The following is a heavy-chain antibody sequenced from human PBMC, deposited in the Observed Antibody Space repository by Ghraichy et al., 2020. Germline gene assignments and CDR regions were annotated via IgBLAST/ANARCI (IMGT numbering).Heavy chain of an antibody. CDR2: IIPIFGTA. J-gene: IGHJ6*02. CDR3: ARPLNNWNYDYYGMDV. Sequence: SVKVSCKASGGTFSSYAISWVRQAPGQGLEWMGGIIPIFGTANYAQKFQGRVTITADESTSTAYMELSSLRSEDTAVYYCARPLNNWNYDYYGMDVWGQGTTVTVSS. CDR1: GGTFSSYA. V-gene: IGHV1-69*13. D-gene: IGHD1-20*01.